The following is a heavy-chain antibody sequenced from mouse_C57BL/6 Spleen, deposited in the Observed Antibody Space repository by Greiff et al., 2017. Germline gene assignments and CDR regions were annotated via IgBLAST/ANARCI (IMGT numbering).Heavy chain of an antibody. J-gene: IGHJ1*03. V-gene: IGHV1-82*01. CDR1: GYAFSSSW. Sequence: QVQLQQSGPELVKPGASVKISCKASGYAFSSSWMNWVKQRPGKGLERIGRLYPGDGDTNYNGKFKGTATLTADKSSSTAYMQLSSMTSEDSAVYFCARKPVDVGGTGTTVTVSS. CDR3: ARKPVDV. CDR2: LYPGDGDT.